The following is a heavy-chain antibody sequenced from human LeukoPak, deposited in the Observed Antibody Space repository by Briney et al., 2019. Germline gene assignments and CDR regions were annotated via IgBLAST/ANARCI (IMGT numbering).Heavy chain of an antibody. CDR1: GYTFTSYD. J-gene: IGHJ6*03. CDR3: ARAAVNLHPNHYYMDV. V-gene: IGHV1-8*01. CDR2: MNPYNGNT. Sequence: ASVKVSCKASGYTFTSYDINWVRQATGQGLEWMGWMNPYNGNTGYAQKFEGRVIMTRDTSISTAYLELSSLTSEDTAVYYCARAAVNLHPNHYYMDVWGKGTMVTVSS.